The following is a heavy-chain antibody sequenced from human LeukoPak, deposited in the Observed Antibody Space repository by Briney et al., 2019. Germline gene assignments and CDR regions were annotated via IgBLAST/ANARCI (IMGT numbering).Heavy chain of an antibody. CDR3: TREGDFDY. D-gene: IGHD1-26*01. Sequence: GGSLRLSCAASGFTFSSYGMHWVRQAPGKGLEWVAFIRYDGSNKYYADSVKGRFTISRDNSKNTLYLQMNSLRPEDTAMYYCTREGDFDYWGQGTLVAVSS. CDR2: IRYDGSNK. V-gene: IGHV3-30*02. CDR1: GFTFSSYG. J-gene: IGHJ4*02.